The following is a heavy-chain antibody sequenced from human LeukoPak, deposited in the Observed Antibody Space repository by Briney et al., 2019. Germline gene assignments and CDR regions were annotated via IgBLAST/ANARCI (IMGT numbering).Heavy chain of an antibody. V-gene: IGHV1-69*13. D-gene: IGHD3-10*01. CDR2: IIPIFGTA. Sequence: SVKVSCKASGGTFSSYAISWVRQPPGQGLEWMGGIIPIFGTANYAQKFQGRVTITADESTSTAYMELSSLRSEDTAVYYCASPPYYYGSGSSSSEYYFDYWGQGTLVTVSS. CDR1: GGTFSSYA. CDR3: ASPPYYYGSGSSSSEYYFDY. J-gene: IGHJ4*02.